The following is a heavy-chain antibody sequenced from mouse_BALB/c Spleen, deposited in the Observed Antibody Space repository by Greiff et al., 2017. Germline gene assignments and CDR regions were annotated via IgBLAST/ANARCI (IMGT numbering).Heavy chain of an antibody. V-gene: IGHV5-17*02. CDR1: GFTFSSFG. J-gene: IGHJ3*01. CDR3: ARSGYGNYEFAY. CDR2: ISSGSSTI. Sequence: DVKLVESGGGLVQPGGSRKLSCAASGFTFSSFGMHWVRQAPEKGLEWVAYISSGSSTIYYADTVKGRFTISRDNPKNTLFLQMTSLRSEDTAMYYCARSGYGNYEFAYWGQGTLVTVSA. D-gene: IGHD2-10*02.